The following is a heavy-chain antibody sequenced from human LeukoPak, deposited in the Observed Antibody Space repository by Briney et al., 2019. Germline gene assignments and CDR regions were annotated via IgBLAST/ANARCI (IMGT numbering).Heavy chain of an antibody. CDR1: GFTFSSYA. CDR2: ISGSGGST. V-gene: IGHV3-23*01. CDR3: AKDRNDYGGNSPYFDY. D-gene: IGHD4-23*01. Sequence: GGSLRLSYAASGFTFSSYAMSWVRQAPGKGLEWVSDISGSGGSTYYADSVKGRFTISRDNSKNTLYLQMNSLRAEDTAVYYCAKDRNDYGGNSPYFDYWGQGTLVTVSS. J-gene: IGHJ4*02.